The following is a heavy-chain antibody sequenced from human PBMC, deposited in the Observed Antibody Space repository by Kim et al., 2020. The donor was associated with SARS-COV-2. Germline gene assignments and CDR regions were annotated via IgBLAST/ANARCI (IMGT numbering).Heavy chain of an antibody. Sequence: ASVKVSCKVSGYTLTELSMHWVRQAPGKGLEWMGGFDPEDGETIYAQKFQGRVTMTEDTSTDTAYMELSSLRSEDTAVYYFATVGRPYCSSTSCYGGWFDPWGQGTLVTVSS. CDR1: GYTLTELS. D-gene: IGHD2-2*01. CDR3: ATVGRPYCSSTSCYGGWFDP. J-gene: IGHJ5*02. CDR2: FDPEDGET. V-gene: IGHV1-24*01.